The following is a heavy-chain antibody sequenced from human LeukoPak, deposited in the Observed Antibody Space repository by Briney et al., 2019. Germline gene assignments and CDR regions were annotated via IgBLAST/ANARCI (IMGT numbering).Heavy chain of an antibody. V-gene: IGHV4-34*01. CDR1: GESLNSYY. CDR2: IYESGTT. CDR3: ARGAWATRLGS. J-gene: IGHJ4*02. Sequence: SETLSLTCAVYGESLNSYYWSWVRQPPGEGLEWIGEIYESGTTEYNPSLKSRVTISMVPSKQQFTLSLSSVTAADTAVYYCARGAWATRLGSWGLGTPVIVSS. D-gene: IGHD2-15*01.